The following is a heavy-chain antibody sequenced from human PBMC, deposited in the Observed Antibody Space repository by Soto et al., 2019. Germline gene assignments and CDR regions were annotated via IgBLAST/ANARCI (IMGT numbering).Heavy chain of an antibody. CDR2: IYYSGST. J-gene: IGHJ5*02. V-gene: IGHV4-30-4*01. CDR1: GGSISSGDYY. D-gene: IGHD3-22*01. Sequence: QVQLQESGPGMVKPSQTLSLTCTVSGGSISSGDYYWSWIRQPPGKGLEWIGYIYYSGSTYYNPSLKSRVTISVDTSKNQFSLKLSSVTSADTAVYYCARRSGYYVYNWFDPWGQGTLVTVSS. CDR3: ARRSGYYVYNWFDP.